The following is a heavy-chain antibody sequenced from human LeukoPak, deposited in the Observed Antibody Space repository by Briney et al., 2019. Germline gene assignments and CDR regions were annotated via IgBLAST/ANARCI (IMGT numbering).Heavy chain of an antibody. CDR1: GFTFSSYG. J-gene: IGHJ6*03. CDR2: ITSSSSYI. CDR3: ARDPYSGNYGDYYYYYMDV. Sequence: GGSLRLSCAASGFTFSSYGMNWVRQAPGKGLEWVSSITSSSSYIYYADSVKGRFTISRDNAKSSLYLQMNSLRDEDKAVYYCARDPYSGNYGDYYYYYMDVWGKGTTVTISS. V-gene: IGHV3-21*01. D-gene: IGHD1-26*01.